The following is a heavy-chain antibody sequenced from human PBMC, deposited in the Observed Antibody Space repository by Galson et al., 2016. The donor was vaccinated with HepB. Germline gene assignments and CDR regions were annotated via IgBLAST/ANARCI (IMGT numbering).Heavy chain of an antibody. CDR1: GFTFGDHA. Sequence: SLRLSCAASGFTFGDHAMSWFRQAPGKGLEWVSGINWKGGRTGYADSVKGRFTISRDNAKNSLYLQMNSLRAEDTALYHCARVHMAAAGFGGMDVWGQGTTVTVSS. V-gene: IGHV3-20*01. D-gene: IGHD6-13*01. CDR2: INWKGGRT. CDR3: ARVHMAAAGFGGMDV. J-gene: IGHJ6*02.